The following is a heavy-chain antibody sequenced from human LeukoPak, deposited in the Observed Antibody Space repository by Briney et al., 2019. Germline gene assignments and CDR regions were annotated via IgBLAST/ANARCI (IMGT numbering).Heavy chain of an antibody. CDR3: ARDSFNYYDSSGYCGAFDI. CDR1: GGSFSGYC. V-gene: IGHV4-34*12. CDR2: FIQIGNT. J-gene: IGHJ3*02. D-gene: IGHD3-22*01. Sequence: SETLSLTCAVYGGSFSGYCWKWIRQPPGKGLEWIGGFIQIGNTNYNPSLKSRVTLSLDTSKNQFSLKLSSVPAADTAVYYCARDSFNYYDSSGYCGAFDIWGQGTMVTVSS.